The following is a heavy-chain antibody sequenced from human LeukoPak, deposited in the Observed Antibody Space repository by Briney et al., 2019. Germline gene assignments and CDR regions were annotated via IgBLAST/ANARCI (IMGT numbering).Heavy chain of an antibody. CDR1: GFTFSSYG. V-gene: IGHV3-30*18. D-gene: IGHD3-3*01. J-gene: IGHJ3*02. CDR3: ANARTIFGVVPPDAFDI. CDR2: IS. Sequence: GRSLRLSCAASGFTFSSYGMHWVRQAPGKGLEWVAVISDSVKGRFTISRDNSKNTLYLQMNSLRAEDTAVYYCANARTIFGVVPPDAFDIWGQGTMVTVSS.